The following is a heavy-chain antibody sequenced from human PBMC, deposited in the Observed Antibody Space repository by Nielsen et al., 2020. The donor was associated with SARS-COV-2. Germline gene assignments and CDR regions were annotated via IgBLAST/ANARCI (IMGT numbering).Heavy chain of an antibody. Sequence: GESLKISCAASGFTFSSYSMNWVRQAPGKGLEWVSSISSSSSYIYYADSVKGRFTISRDNAKNSLYLQVNSLRAEDTAVYYCAKGSDCSSTSCPGDYYYGMGVWGQGTTVTVSS. CDR3: AKGSDCSSTSCPGDYYYGMGV. D-gene: IGHD2-2*01. V-gene: IGHV3-21*01. CDR2: ISSSSSYI. CDR1: GFTFSSYS. J-gene: IGHJ6*02.